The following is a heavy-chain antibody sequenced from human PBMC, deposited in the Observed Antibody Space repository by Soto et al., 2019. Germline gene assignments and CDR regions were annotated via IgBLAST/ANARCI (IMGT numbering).Heavy chain of an antibody. CDR1: GFTFSSYR. J-gene: IGHJ3*02. V-gene: IGHV3-33*01. Sequence: QVQLVDSGGVVLQPGRSLRLSCAAAGFTFSSYRMHWVRQAPGKGLEWVAVIWYDGSNKYYADSVKGRFTISRDNSKNTLYLQMNSLRAEDKAVDYCATFMIVDDAFDIWGQGTMVTVSS. CDR3: ATFMIVDDAFDI. CDR2: IWYDGSNK. D-gene: IGHD3-22*01.